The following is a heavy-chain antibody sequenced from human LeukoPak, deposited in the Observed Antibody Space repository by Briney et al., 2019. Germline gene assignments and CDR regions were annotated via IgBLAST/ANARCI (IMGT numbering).Heavy chain of an antibody. CDR3: ARGGSYFGY. J-gene: IGHJ4*02. V-gene: IGHV3-7*01. D-gene: IGHD1-26*01. CDR2: IKQDGSEK. Sequence: PGGSLRLSCAASGFTFSNFWMSWVRQAPGKGLEWVANIKQDGSEKNYVDSVKGRFTIPRDNAKNSLYLQMDSLRAEDTALYYCARGGSYFGYWGQGTLVTVSS. CDR1: GFTFSNFW.